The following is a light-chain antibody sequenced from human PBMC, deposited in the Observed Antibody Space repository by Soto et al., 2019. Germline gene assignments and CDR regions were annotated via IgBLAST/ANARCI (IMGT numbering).Light chain of an antibody. CDR1: ESISTY. CDR2: AAS. V-gene: IGKV1-39*01. CDR3: QQTYSNSPYT. J-gene: IGKJ2*01. Sequence: DIQMTQSPSSLSASVGDRVTITCRASESISTYLNWFQQKPGKAPKLLIYAASSLQNGVPSRFSGGGSGTDFILTISSLQPEDFATYHCQQTYSNSPYTFGQGTKLEIK.